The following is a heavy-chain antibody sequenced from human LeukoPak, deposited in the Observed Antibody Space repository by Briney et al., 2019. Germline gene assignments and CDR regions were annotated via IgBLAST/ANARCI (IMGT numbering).Heavy chain of an antibody. D-gene: IGHD5-18*01. J-gene: IGHJ4*02. V-gene: IGHV3-7*01. Sequence: GGSLRLSCAVSGLTFSSSWTDWVRQAPGKGLEWVASINPDGNKKYSADSVKGRFTISRDNAENSLYLQMNSLRVEDTAFYYCARDLAYSRLDYWGQGMLVTVSS. CDR2: INPDGNKK. CDR1: GLTFSSSW. CDR3: ARDLAYSRLDY.